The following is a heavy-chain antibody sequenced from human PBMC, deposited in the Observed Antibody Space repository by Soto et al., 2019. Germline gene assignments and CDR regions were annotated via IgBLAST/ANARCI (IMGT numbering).Heavy chain of an antibody. D-gene: IGHD6-13*01. CDR1: GYTFTSYG. J-gene: IGHJ4*02. V-gene: IGHV1-18*01. CDR3: ARALAAAGSFDY. Sequence: ASVKLSCKASGYTFTSYGISWVRQAPGQGLEWMGWISAYNGNTNYAQKLQGRVTMTTDTSTSTAYMELRSLRSDDTAVYYCARALAAAGSFDYWGQGTLVTVSS. CDR2: ISAYNGNT.